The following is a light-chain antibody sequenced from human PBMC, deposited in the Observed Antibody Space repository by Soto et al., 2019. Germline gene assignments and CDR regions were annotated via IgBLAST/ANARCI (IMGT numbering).Light chain of an antibody. Sequence: QSVLTQPASVSGSPGQSITISCTGTSSDVGGYTYVSWYQQHPGKAPKLMIYQVSNRPSGVSNRFSGSKSGNTASLTISGLQTEDEADYYCSSYTNSNTRVFGGGNKLTVL. J-gene: IGLJ3*02. CDR1: SSDVGGYTY. CDR3: SSYTNSNTRV. V-gene: IGLV2-14*01. CDR2: QVS.